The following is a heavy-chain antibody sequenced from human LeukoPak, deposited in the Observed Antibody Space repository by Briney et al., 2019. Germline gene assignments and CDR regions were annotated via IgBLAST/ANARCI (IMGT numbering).Heavy chain of an antibody. CDR1: GFTLSDHA. D-gene: IGHD6-19*01. Sequence: GGSLRLSCAASGFTLSDHAMSWVRQAPGKGLEWVSAIRGTGTTTFYAASVKGRFTTSRDNSKNTADLQMNSLRAEDTAVYYCAKVSWLGTLPSYHFDSWGQGTQVTVSS. CDR3: AKVSWLGTLPSYHFDS. V-gene: IGHV3-23*01. J-gene: IGHJ4*02. CDR2: IRGTGTTT.